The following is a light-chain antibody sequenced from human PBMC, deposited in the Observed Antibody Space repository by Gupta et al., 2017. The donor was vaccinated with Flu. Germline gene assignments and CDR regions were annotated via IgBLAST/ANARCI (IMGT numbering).Light chain of an antibody. CDR3: QQRNSYPLT. Sequence: FLSASVGEKVTSTCRASQGISSYLAWYQQKPGKAPKLLIYAASTLQSGVPSRFSGSGSGTEFTLTISSLQPEDFATYYCQQRNSYPLTFGRGTKVEIK. J-gene: IGKJ4*01. CDR1: QGISSY. V-gene: IGKV1-9*01. CDR2: AAS.